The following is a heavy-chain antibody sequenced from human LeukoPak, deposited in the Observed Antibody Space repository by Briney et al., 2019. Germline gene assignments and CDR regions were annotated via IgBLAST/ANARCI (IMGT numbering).Heavy chain of an antibody. D-gene: IGHD2-2*01. CDR3: ARFSDIVVVPAAVPYAFDI. CDR1: GYTFTSYG. CDR2: ISAYNGNT. Sequence: ASVKVSCKASGYTFTSYGISWVRQAPGQGLEWMGWISAYNGNTNYAQKLQGRDTMTTDTSTSTAYMELRSLRSDDTAVYYCARFSDIVVVPAAVPYAFDIWGQGTMVTVSS. J-gene: IGHJ3*02. V-gene: IGHV1-18*01.